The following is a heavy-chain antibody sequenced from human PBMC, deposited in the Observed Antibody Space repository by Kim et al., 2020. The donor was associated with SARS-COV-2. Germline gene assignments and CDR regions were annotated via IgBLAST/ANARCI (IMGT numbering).Heavy chain of an antibody. CDR3: ARDPSGSYYVWFDP. Sequence: ARKFQGRVTMTRDTSTSTVYMELSSLRSEDTAVYYCARDPSGSYYVWFDPWGQGTLVTVSS. V-gene: IGHV1-46*01. D-gene: IGHD1-26*01. J-gene: IGHJ5*02.